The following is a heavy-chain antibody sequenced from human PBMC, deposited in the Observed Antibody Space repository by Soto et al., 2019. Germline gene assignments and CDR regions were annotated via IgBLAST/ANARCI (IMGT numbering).Heavy chain of an antibody. V-gene: IGHV4-4*02. D-gene: IGHD4-4*01. Sequence: SETLSLTCGVSDGFMNQYAWWFSWIRQPPGKGLEWIGEIHHTGSSNYNPPFKSRVIMSVDTSKTQFSLNLNSVTAADTAIYYCAAGTDYRWVFWGQGTTVTVSS. CDR2: IHHTGSS. J-gene: IGHJ6*02. CDR1: DGFMNQYAW. CDR3: AAGTDYRWVF.